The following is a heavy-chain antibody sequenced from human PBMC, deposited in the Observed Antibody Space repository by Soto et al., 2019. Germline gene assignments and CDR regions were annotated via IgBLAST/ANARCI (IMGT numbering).Heavy chain of an antibody. CDR1: GYSFTSYG. D-gene: IGHD2-2*01. CDR3: ARSRRYCSSTSCYVEGFYXDY. V-gene: IGHV1-18*01. Sequence: GASVKVSCKASGYSFTSYGISWVRQTPGQGLEWKGWISAYNGNTNYAQKLQGRVTMTTDTSTSTAYMELRSLRSDDTAVYYCARSRRYCSSTSCYVEGFYXDYWGQGTLVTVSS. J-gene: IGHJ4*02. CDR2: ISAYNGNT.